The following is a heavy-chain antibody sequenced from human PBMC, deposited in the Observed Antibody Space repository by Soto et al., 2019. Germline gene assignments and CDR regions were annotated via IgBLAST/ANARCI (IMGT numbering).Heavy chain of an antibody. V-gene: IGHV5-51*01. Sequence: GESLKISCKGSGYSFTSYWIGWVRQMPGKGLEWMGIIYPGDSDTRYSPSFQGQVTISAGKSISTAYLQWSSLKASDTAMYYCARLLLSDMVATDDAFDIWAQGTMVTVSS. CDR1: GYSFTSYW. D-gene: IGHD5-12*01. CDR3: ARLLLSDMVATDDAFDI. J-gene: IGHJ3*02. CDR2: IYPGDSDT.